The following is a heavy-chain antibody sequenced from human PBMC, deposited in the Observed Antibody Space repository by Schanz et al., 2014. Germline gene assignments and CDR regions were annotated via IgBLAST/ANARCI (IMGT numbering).Heavy chain of an antibody. Sequence: QVRLVESGGGVVQPGGSLRLSCTASGFPFSDYFMAWIRQPPGRGLEWVSYIGNGGVTIYYADSVKGRFTISRDNSKNTLYLQMNSLRAEDTAVYYCAKGRFGELSAFDIWGQGTMVTVSS. V-gene: IGHV3-11*01. J-gene: IGHJ3*02. D-gene: IGHD3-10*01. CDR2: IGNGGVTI. CDR3: AKGRFGELSAFDI. CDR1: GFPFSDYF.